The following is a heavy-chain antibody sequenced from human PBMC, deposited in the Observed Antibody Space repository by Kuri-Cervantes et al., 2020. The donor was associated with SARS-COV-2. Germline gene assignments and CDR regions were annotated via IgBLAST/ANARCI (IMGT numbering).Heavy chain of an antibody. Sequence: GSLRLSCTVSGDSISNYYWTWTRQPPGKGLEWVGDLYHIGSTNYNPSLKSRVTISTDMSKNHLSLKLTSVTAADTAVYYCARVTDSSSWYYFDYWGQGTLVTVSS. D-gene: IGHD6-13*01. CDR3: ARVTDSSSWYYFDY. J-gene: IGHJ4*02. CDR1: GDSISNYY. CDR2: LYHIGST. V-gene: IGHV4-59*01.